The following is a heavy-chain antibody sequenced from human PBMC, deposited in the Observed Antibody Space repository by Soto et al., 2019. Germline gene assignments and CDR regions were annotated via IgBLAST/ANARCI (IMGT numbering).Heavy chain of an antibody. J-gene: IGHJ4*02. CDR1: GYTLTELS. CDR2: FDPEDGET. V-gene: IGHV1-24*01. Sequence: ASVKVSCKVSGYTLTELSMHWVRQAPGKGLEWMGGFDPEDGETIYAQKFQGRVTMTEDTSTDTAYMELSSLRSEDTAVYYCATPFPNGGQWLVGYYFEYWGQGTLVTVSS. D-gene: IGHD6-19*01. CDR3: ATPFPNGGQWLVGYYFEY.